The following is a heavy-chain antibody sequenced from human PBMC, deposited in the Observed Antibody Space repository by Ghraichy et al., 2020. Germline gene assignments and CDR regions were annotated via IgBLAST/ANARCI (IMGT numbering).Heavy chain of an antibody. D-gene: IGHD3-22*01. CDR3: ARAVVISAFDI. J-gene: IGHJ3*02. V-gene: IGHV4-30-4*01. CDR2: IYYSGST. Sequence: SETLSLTCTVSGGSISSGDYYWSWIRQPPGKGLEWIGYIYYSGSTYYNPSLKSRVTISVDTSKNQFSLKLSPVTAADTAGYYCARAVVISAFDIWGQGTMVTVSS. CDR1: GGSISSGDYY.